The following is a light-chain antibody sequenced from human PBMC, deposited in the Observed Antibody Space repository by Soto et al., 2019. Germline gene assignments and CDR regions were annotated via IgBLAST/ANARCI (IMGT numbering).Light chain of an antibody. J-gene: IGLJ2*01. CDR3: LLYYGGAQLV. CDR1: GSAVGTYNL. Sequence: QSVLTQPASISGSPGQSITISCTGTGSAVGTYNLVSWYQQHPGKAPNLIIYEGNKRPSGVSRRFSGSKSANTASLTISGLQAEDEAEYYCLLYYGGAQLVFGGGTQLTVL. V-gene: IGLV2-23*01. CDR2: EGN.